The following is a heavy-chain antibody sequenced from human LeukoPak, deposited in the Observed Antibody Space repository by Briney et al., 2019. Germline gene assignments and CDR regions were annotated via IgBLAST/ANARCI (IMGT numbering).Heavy chain of an antibody. CDR1: GGSISSYY. D-gene: IGHD3-3*01. CDR2: IYYSGST. CDR3: ARRSGYYTGGWFDP. J-gene: IGHJ5*02. V-gene: IGHV4-59*08. Sequence: PSETLSLTCTVSGGSISSYYWSWIRQPPGKGLEWIGYIYYSGSTNYNPSLKSRVTISVDTSKNQFSLKLSSVTAADTAVYYCARRSGYYTGGWFDPWGQGTLVTVSS.